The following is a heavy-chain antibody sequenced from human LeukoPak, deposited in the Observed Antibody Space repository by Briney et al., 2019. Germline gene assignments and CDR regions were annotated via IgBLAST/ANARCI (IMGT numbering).Heavy chain of an antibody. CDR2: INPNSGGT. V-gene: IGHV1-2*02. CDR3: ARLKHSGSYVDLDY. Sequence: ASVKVSCKASGYTFTGYYMHWVRQAPGQGLEWMGWINPNSGGTNYAQKFQGRVTMTRDTSISTAYMELSRLRSDDTAVYYCARLKHSGSYVDLDYWGQGTLVTVSS. J-gene: IGHJ4*02. D-gene: IGHD1-26*01. CDR1: GYTFTGYY.